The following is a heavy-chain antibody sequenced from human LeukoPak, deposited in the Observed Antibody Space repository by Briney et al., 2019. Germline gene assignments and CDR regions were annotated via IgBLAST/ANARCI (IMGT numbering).Heavy chain of an antibody. CDR1: GGSLNNYY. J-gene: IGHJ3*02. D-gene: IGHD6-6*01. CDR3: ARNVLGQLANRSQRSDI. V-gene: IGHV4-34*01. Sequence: SETLSLTCAVYGGSLNNYYWSWIRQSPGKGREWLGEGNHNGGTKYNPSLKSRVTISVDTSKNQFSLKLSSVTAADTAVYYCARNVLGQLANRSQRSDIWGQGTMVTVSS. CDR2: GNHNGGT.